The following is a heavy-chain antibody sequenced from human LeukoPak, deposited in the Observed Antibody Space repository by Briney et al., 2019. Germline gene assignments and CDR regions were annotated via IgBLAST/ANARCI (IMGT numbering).Heavy chain of an antibody. CDR2: ISYDGSNK. CDR1: GFTFSSYA. CDR3: ARGHDRYNAFDI. D-gene: IGHD1-1*01. V-gene: IGHV3-30*04. Sequence: GGSLRLSCAASGFTFSSYAMHWVRQAPGKGLEWVAVISYDGSNKYYADSVKGRFTISRDNSKSTLYLQMNSLRAEDTAVYYCARGHDRYNAFDIWGQGTMVTVSS. J-gene: IGHJ3*02.